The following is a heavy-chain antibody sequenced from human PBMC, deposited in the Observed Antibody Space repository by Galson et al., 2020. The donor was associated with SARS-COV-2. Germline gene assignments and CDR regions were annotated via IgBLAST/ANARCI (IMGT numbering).Heavy chain of an antibody. Sequence: SETLSLTCTVSGYSVSTTNYWGWVRHPPGRGLEWIGSVYPSGTTSYNPSLTSQVTISVDTSKNQFSLRLDSVTATDTALYYCARQGVNMIVLVTVPGWYFDLWGRGTLVTVSS. CDR1: GYSVSTTNY. CDR2: VYPSGTT. V-gene: IGHV4-38-2*02. J-gene: IGHJ2*01. CDR3: ARQGVNMIVLVTVPGWYFDL. D-gene: IGHD3-22*01.